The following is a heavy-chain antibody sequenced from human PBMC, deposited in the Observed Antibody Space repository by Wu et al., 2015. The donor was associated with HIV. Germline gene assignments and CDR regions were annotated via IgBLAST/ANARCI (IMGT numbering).Heavy chain of an antibody. CDR1: GYIFIGHY. J-gene: IGHJ3*02. V-gene: IGHV1-2*02. Sequence: QVQLVQSGAEVKKPGASVKVSCKASGYIFIGHYIHWVRQAPGQGLEWMGWVNPSPYSGSTIYAQKFEGRVTMTRDTSISTAYLELTTLRPDDTAVYYCARDLRRSTAFDMWGQGTMVTVSS. CDR3: ARDLRRSTAFDM. CDR2: VNPSPYSGST.